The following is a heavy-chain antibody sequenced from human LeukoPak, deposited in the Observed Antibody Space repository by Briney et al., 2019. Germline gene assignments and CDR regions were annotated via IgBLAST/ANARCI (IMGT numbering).Heavy chain of an antibody. J-gene: IGHJ4*02. D-gene: IGHD6-13*01. CDR1: GSTFTSYD. Sequence: ASVKVSCKASGSTFTSYDINWVRQATGQGLERMGWMNPNSGNTGYAQKFQGRVTMTRNTSISTAYMELSSLRSEDTAVYYCARGLRGIAAADYWGQGTLVTVSS. CDR2: MNPNSGNT. V-gene: IGHV1-8*01. CDR3: ARGLRGIAAADY.